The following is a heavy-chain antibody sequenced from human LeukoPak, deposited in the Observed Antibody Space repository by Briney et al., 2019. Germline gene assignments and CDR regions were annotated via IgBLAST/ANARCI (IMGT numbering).Heavy chain of an antibody. CDR2: ISFDGNNR. J-gene: IGHJ6*02. Sequence: PGGSLRLSCAASGFTFNNCAMFWVRQAPGNGLEWVSVISFDGNNRYYAASVKGRFTISRDNSKNVYLQMSSLRVEDTAVYYCARGALGLTYSSSLYLGYHGLDVWGQGTTVIVSS. D-gene: IGHD6-13*01. CDR1: GFTFNNCA. CDR3: ARGALGLTYSSSLYLGYHGLDV. V-gene: IGHV3-30-3*01.